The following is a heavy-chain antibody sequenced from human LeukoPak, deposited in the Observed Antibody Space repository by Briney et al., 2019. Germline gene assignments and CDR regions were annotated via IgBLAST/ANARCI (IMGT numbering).Heavy chain of an antibody. J-gene: IGHJ4*02. CDR2: ISSSSSYI. V-gene: IGHV3-21*01. CDR3: ARGAAYYYDILTGYYPEQCDFDY. CDR1: GFTFSSYS. D-gene: IGHD3-9*01. Sequence: PGVSLRLSCAASGFTFSSYSMNWVRQAPGKGLEWVSSISSSSSYIYYADSVKGRFTISRDNAKNSLYLQMNSLRAEDTAVYYCARGAAYYYDILTGYYPEQCDFDYWGQGTLVTVSS.